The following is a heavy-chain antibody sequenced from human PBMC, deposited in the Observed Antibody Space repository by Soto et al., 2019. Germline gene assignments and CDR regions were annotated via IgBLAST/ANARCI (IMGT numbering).Heavy chain of an antibody. J-gene: IGHJ5*02. CDR3: ARGVAIMVRGVAWTNWFDP. V-gene: IGHV1-3*01. Sequence: ASVKVSCKASGYTFTSYAMHWVRQAPGQRLEWMGWINAGNGNTKYSQKFQGRVTITRDTSASTAYMGLSSLRSEDTAVYYCARGVAIMVRGVAWTNWFDPWGQGTLVTVSS. D-gene: IGHD3-10*01. CDR2: INAGNGNT. CDR1: GYTFTSYA.